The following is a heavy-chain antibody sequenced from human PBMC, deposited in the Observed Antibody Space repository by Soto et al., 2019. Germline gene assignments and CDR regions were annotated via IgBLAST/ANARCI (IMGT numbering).Heavy chain of an antibody. CDR2: IIPIFGTA. CDR3: ARGLDYYDSSATSSHFDY. CDR1: GGTFSSYA. J-gene: IGHJ4*02. D-gene: IGHD3-22*01. V-gene: IGHV1-69*13. Sequence: SVKVSCKASGGTFSSYAISWVRQAPGQGLEWMGGIIPIFGTANYAQKFQGRVTITADESTSTAYMELSSLRSEDTAVYYCARGLDYYDSSATSSHFDYWGQGTRVTVSS.